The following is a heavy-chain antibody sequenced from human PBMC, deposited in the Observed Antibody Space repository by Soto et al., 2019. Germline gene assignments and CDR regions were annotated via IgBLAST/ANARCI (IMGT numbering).Heavy chain of an antibody. CDR2: TYYRSKWYN. CDR3: ARGSHDSTWF. J-gene: IGHJ4*02. D-gene: IGHD2-2*01. Sequence: PSQTLSLTCAISGDSVSSNSAAWSSIRQSPSRGLEWLGRTYYRSKWYNDYAVSVNSRITINPDTSKNQFSLQLTSVTPEDTAVYFCARGSHDSTWFRGQGTPVTVSS. V-gene: IGHV6-1*01. CDR1: GDSVSSNSAA.